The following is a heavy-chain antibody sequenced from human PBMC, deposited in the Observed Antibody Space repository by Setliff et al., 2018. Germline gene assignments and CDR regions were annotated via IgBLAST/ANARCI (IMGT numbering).Heavy chain of an antibody. CDR3: ATGIYDILQRGTDV. V-gene: IGHV3-23*01. CDR1: GFTFNTYS. CDR2: ISGRGGST. D-gene: IGHD3-9*01. Sequence: PGGSLRLSCVTSGFTFNTYSMSWVRQAPGEGLQWVSTISGRGGSTFYADSVRGRFTISRDKIKSTLYLQMNSLRVEDTAMYYCATGIYDILQRGTDVWGQGTTVTVSS. J-gene: IGHJ6*02.